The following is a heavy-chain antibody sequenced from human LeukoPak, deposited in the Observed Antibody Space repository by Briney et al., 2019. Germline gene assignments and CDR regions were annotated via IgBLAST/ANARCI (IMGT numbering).Heavy chain of an antibody. CDR1: GFTFSSYA. Sequence: GGSLRLSCAASGFTFSSYAMSWVRQAPGKGLEWVSVISNSGGSTYYADSVKGRFTISRDNSKNTLYLQMNSLRAEDTAVYYCAREVKRDGYNHFDYWGQGTLVTVSS. V-gene: IGHV3-23*01. J-gene: IGHJ4*02. CDR2: ISNSGGST. D-gene: IGHD5-24*01. CDR3: AREVKRDGYNHFDY.